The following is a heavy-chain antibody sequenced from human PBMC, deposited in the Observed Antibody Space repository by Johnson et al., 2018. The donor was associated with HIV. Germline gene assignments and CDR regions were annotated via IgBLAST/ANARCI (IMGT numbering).Heavy chain of an antibody. D-gene: IGHD1-26*01. CDR2: ISTSGATI. V-gene: IGHV3-11*04. CDR3: AKWGSMRATSAFDI. CDR1: GFTFNDYY. J-gene: IGHJ3*02. Sequence: QVQLVESGGGVVKPGGSLRLSCAASGFTFNDYYMSWIRQAPGKGLEWLSYISTSGATIYYADSVKGRFTISRDNAKKSLYLQMNSLRAEDTAVYYCAKWGSMRATSAFDIWGQGTMVTVSS.